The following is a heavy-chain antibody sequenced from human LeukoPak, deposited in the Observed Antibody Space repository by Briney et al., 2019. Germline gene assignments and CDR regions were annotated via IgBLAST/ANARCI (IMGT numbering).Heavy chain of an antibody. J-gene: IGHJ3*02. CDR2: ISGSGGST. CDR1: GFTFSSYA. CDR3: AKSEAVARSLRPGQASLVLRYFDWLLYDAFDI. D-gene: IGHD3-9*01. V-gene: IGHV3-23*01. Sequence: GGSLRLSCAASGFTFSSYAMSWVRQAPGKGLEWVSAISGSGGSTYYADSVKGRFTISRDNSKNTLYLQMNSLRAEDTAVYYCAKSEAVARSLRPGQASLVLRYFDWLLYDAFDIWGQGTMVTVSS.